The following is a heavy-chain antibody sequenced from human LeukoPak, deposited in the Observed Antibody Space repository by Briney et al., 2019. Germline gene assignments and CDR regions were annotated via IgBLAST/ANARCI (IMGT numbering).Heavy chain of an antibody. D-gene: IGHD3-9*01. CDR3: ASEKYYDILTGYYKRGTDY. J-gene: IGHJ4*02. CDR1: GFTFNIYS. V-gene: IGHV3-21*01. Sequence: GGSLRLSCAASGFTFNIYSMNWVRQAPGKGLEWVSSISGTSNYIYYADSVKGRFTISRDNAKNSLYLHMNSLRAEDTAVYYCASEKYYDILTGYYKRGTDYWGQGTLVTVSS. CDR2: ISGTSNYI.